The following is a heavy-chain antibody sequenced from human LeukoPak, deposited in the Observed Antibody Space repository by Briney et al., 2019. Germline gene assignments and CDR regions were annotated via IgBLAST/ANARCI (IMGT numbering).Heavy chain of an antibody. J-gene: IGHJ5*02. CDR3: ARLTGTPGHNWFDP. CDR1: GGSISSYY. V-gene: IGHV4-4*07. CDR2: IYTSGST. D-gene: IGHD1-1*01. Sequence: SETLSLTCTVSGGSISSYYWSWVRQPAGKGLEWIGRIYTSGSTYYNPSLKSRVTISVDTSKNQFSLKLSSVTAADTAVYYCARLTGTPGHNWFDPWGQGTLVTVSS.